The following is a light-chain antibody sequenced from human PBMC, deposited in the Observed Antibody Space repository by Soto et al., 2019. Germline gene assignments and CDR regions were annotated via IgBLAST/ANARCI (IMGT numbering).Light chain of an antibody. CDR2: VVS. CDR3: SSYTSSGTRV. V-gene: IGLV2-14*01. Sequence: QSALTQPASVSGSPGQSITISCTGTSGDVGGYNYVSWYQQHPGKAPKLLIYVVSHRPSGVSHRFSGSKSRNTASLTISGLQAEDEADYYCSSYTSSGTRVFGGGTKVTVL. J-gene: IGLJ2*01. CDR1: SGDVGGYNY.